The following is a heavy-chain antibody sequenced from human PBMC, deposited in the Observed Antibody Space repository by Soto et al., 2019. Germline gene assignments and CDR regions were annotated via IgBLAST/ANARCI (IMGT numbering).Heavy chain of an antibody. CDR1: GDSVSNNSAA. Sequence: QVQLQQSGPGLVKPSQTLSLTCAISGDSVSNNSAAWNWIRQSPSRGLEWLGRTYYRSKWYNDYAVSVESRITINPDTSKHQFSVQLNSVTPEDTAVYYCARGGYSGYFYYHYLDVWGKGTTVTVSS. D-gene: IGHD5-12*01. V-gene: IGHV6-1*01. CDR3: ARGGYSGYFYYHYLDV. J-gene: IGHJ6*03. CDR2: TYYRSKWYN.